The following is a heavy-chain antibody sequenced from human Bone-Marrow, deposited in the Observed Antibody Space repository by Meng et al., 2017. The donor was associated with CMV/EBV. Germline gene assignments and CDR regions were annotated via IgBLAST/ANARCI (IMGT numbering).Heavy chain of an antibody. CDR1: GYTFSDYF. Sequence: ASVKVSCKASGYTFSDYFMHWVRQAPGQGLEWMGWINPNSGGTNYAQKFQGRVTLTRDTSISTAYMELSRLRSEDTAVYYCARRAMVYYYYGMDVWGQGTTVNVSS. CDR3: ARRAMVYYYYGMDV. J-gene: IGHJ6*02. V-gene: IGHV1-2*02. CDR2: INPNSGGT. D-gene: IGHD5-18*01.